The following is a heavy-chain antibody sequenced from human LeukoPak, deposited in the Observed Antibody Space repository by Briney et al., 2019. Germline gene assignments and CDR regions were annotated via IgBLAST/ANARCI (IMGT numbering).Heavy chain of an antibody. Sequence: SETLSLTCTVSGGSISSYYWSWIRQPPGKGLEWIGYIYYSGSTNYNPSLKSRVTISVDTSKNQFSLKLSSVTAADTAVYYCARIKYSYGFIGFDYWGQGTLVTVSS. CDR2: IYYSGST. J-gene: IGHJ4*02. CDR1: GGSISSYY. CDR3: ARIKYSYGFIGFDY. V-gene: IGHV4-59*01. D-gene: IGHD5-18*01.